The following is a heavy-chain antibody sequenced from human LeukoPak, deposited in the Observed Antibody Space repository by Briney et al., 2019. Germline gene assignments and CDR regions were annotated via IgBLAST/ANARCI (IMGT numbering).Heavy chain of an antibody. V-gene: IGHV1-8*01. CDR3: ARGRGKWLRNYPPEY. D-gene: IGHD5-12*01. CDR1: GYTFTNYD. Sequence: GASVKVSCKASGYTFTNYDINWVRQATGQGLEWMGWMNPNSANTGYAQKFQGRVTMTRNTSISTAYMELSSLRSEDTAVYYCARGRGKWLRNYPPEYWGQGTLVTVSS. J-gene: IGHJ4*02. CDR2: MNPNSANT.